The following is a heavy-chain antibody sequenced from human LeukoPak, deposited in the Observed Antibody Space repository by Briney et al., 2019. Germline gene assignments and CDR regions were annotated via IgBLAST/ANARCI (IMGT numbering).Heavy chain of an antibody. CDR2: IYHSGST. J-gene: IGHJ4*02. V-gene: IGHV4-30-2*01. D-gene: IGHD1-26*01. CDR1: GGSISSGGYY. Sequence: KPSETLSLTCTVSGGSISSGGYYWSWIRQPPGKGLEWIGYIYHSGSTYYNPSLKSRVTISVDTSKNQFSLKLSSVTTADTAVYYCARVSMRELLPVDYWGQGTLVTVSS. CDR3: ARVSMRELLPVDY.